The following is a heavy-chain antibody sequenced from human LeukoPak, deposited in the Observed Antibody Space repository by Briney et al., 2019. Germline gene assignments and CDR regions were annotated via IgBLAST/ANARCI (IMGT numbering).Heavy chain of an antibody. D-gene: IGHD2-15*01. Sequence: PGGSLRLSCAASGFTFSGYSMNWVRQAPGKGLEWVSSITSSSSYIYYSDSVKGRFTISRDNAKNSMYLQMNSLRAEDTAVYYCARCGGGSPRWFDPWGQGTLVTVSS. J-gene: IGHJ5*02. V-gene: IGHV3-21*01. CDR3: ARCGGGSPRWFDP. CDR2: ITSSSSYI. CDR1: GFTFSGYS.